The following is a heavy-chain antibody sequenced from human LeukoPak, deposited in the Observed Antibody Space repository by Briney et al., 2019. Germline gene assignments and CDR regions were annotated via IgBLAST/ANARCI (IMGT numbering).Heavy chain of an antibody. CDR1: GGSISSYY. Sequence: SETLSLTCTVSGGSISSYYWSWIRQTPGKGLEWIGYIYYRGNTNYNPSLTSRVTISVDTSKNQFSLNLRSVTAADTAVYYCARVNGSAPEAFDIWGQGTLVTVSS. V-gene: IGHV4-59*01. D-gene: IGHD1-14*01. CDR3: ARVNGSAPEAFDI. J-gene: IGHJ3*02. CDR2: IYYRGNT.